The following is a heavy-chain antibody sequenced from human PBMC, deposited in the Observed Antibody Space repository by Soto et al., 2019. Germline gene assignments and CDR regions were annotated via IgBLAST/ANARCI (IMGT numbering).Heavy chain of an antibody. J-gene: IGHJ1*01. CDR1: GFLFTNYW. CDR3: GRGSGNRGRPY. Sequence: GGSLRLSCAASGFLFTNYWMHLVRQAPGERLVWVARISVDGTTTTYVDSAKGRFTISKDNAKNTVYLQMNGLRTEDTAVYYCGRGSGNRGRPYWGQGIRVTVSS. CDR2: ISVDGTTT. D-gene: IGHD3-16*01. V-gene: IGHV3-74*01.